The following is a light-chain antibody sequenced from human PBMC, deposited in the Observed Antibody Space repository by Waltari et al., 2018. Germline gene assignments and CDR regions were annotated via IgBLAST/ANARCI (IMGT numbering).Light chain of an antibody. CDR1: SSDVGTYNL. Sequence: QSPLTQSASVSGSPGQSITISCTGTSSDVGTYNLVSWYQQHPGKAPKLMIYEDYKRPSGVSNRFSGSKSGNTASLTISGLQAEDEADYYCCSYVSGDTWVFGGGTELAVL. CDR3: CSYVSGDTWV. CDR2: EDY. V-gene: IGLV2-23*01. J-gene: IGLJ3*02.